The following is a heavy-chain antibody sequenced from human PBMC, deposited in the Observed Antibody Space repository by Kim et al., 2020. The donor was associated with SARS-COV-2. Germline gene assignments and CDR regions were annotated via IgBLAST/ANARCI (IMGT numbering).Heavy chain of an antibody. CDR1: GGSFSGYY. V-gene: IGHV4-34*01. CDR2: INHSGST. J-gene: IGHJ4*02. Sequence: SETLSLTCAVYGGSFSGYYWSWIRQPPGKGLEWIGEINHSGSTNYNPSLKSRVTISVDTSKNQFSLKLSSVTAADTAVYYCARTTSSYYYGSGPYYFDYWGQGTLVTVSS. CDR3: ARTTSSYYYGSGPYYFDY. D-gene: IGHD3-10*01.